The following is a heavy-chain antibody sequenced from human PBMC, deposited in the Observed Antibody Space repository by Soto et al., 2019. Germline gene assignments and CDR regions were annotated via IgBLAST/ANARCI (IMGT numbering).Heavy chain of an antibody. J-gene: IGHJ1*01. Sequence: SLRLSCAASGFTFSSYSMNWVRQAPGKGLEWVSSISSSSSYICYADSVKGRFTISRDNAKNSLYLQMNSLRAEDTAVYYCARDRAVTGYSSGWNAEYFQHWGQGTLVTVSS. V-gene: IGHV3-21*01. CDR2: ISSSSSYI. CDR1: GFTFSSYS. CDR3: ARDRAVTGYSSGWNAEYFQH. D-gene: IGHD6-19*01.